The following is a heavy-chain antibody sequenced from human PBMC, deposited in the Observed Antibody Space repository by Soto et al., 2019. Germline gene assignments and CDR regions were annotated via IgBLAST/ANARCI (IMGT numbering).Heavy chain of an antibody. CDR3: ARTGTTAAGKVDYHYYYMDV. V-gene: IGHV3-48*01. J-gene: IGHJ6*03. D-gene: IGHD6-13*01. Sequence: GGSLRLSCAASGFTFKSYSMNWVRQAPGKGLEWISYISSSGGTIYYADSVKGRLTISRDNAKNSLYLQMNSLRAEDTAVYYCARTGTTAAGKVDYHYYYMDVWGKGTTVTVSS. CDR2: ISSSGGTI. CDR1: GFTFKSYS.